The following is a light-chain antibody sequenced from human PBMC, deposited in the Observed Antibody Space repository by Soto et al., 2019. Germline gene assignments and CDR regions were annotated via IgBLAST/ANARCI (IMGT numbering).Light chain of an antibody. CDR1: QSISTS. CDR2: GAS. V-gene: IGKV1-5*01. CDR3: QQYNSYSST. Sequence: DIQMTQSPSTLSASVGDTVTITCRASQSISTSLAWYQQKPGKAPNLLISGASTLEEGVPSRFRGSGSGTEFTLTISSLQPDDFATYYCQQYNSYSSTFGQGTKVEIK. J-gene: IGKJ1*01.